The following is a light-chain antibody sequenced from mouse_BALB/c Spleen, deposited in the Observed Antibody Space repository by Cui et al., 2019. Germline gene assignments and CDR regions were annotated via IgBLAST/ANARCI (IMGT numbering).Light chain of an antibody. CDR1: ESVYTYGNSF. J-gene: IGKJ4*01. CDR3: QQNNEDPFT. CDR2: LAS. Sequence: NIVLTQSPASLAVPTGQWATISCRASESVYTYGNSFIHWYHQKPGQPPKLLIYLASNLESGVPARLSGSGSRTDFTLTIEPVEADDAATYYCQQNNEDPFTFGSGTKLEIK. V-gene: IGKV3-10*01.